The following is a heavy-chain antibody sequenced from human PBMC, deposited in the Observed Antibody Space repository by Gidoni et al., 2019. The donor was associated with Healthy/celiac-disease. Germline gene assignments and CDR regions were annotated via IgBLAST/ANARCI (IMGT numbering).Heavy chain of an antibody. D-gene: IGHD3-10*01. CDR2: INHSGST. CDR1: GGSLSGYY. Sequence: QVQLQQWGAGLLKPSETLSLTCAVYGGSLSGYYWSWIRQPPGKGLEWIGEINHSGSTNYNPSLKSRVTISVDMSKNQFSLKLSSVTAADTALYYCARFGELLRTNNWFDPWGQGTLVTVSS. CDR3: ARFGELLRTNNWFDP. V-gene: IGHV4-34*01. J-gene: IGHJ5*02.